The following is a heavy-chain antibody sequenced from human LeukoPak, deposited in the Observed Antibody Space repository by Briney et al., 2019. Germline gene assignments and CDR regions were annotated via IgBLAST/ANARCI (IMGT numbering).Heavy chain of an antibody. D-gene: IGHD3-10*01. CDR3: ARLGPREELWFGEKDAFDI. J-gene: IGHJ3*02. V-gene: IGHV4-39*01. CDR2: IYYSGST. Sequence: SETLSLTCTVSGGSISSSSYYWGWIRHPPGKGLEWIGSIYYSGSTYYNPSLKSRVTISVDTSKNQFSLKLSSVTAADTAVYYCARLGPREELWFGEKDAFDIWGQGTMVTVSS. CDR1: GGSISSSSYY.